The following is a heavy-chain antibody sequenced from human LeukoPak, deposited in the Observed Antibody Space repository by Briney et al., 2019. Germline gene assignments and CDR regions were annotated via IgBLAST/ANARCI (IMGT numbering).Heavy chain of an antibody. V-gene: IGHV3-30*04. CDR2: ISNDDRNK. D-gene: IGHD6-6*01. CDR3: ARDAEYSSSRFLDY. J-gene: IGHJ4*02. CDR1: GFNFHNFA. Sequence: GGSLRLSCVASGFNFHNFAMHWVRQAPGKGLEWVAVISNDDRNKYYTDSVKGRFIISRDNAKKSLYLQMNSLRAEDTAVYYCARDAEYSSSRFLDYWGQGTLVTVSS.